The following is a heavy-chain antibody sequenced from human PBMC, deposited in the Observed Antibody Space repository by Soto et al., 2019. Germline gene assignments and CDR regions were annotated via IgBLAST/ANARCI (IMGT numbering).Heavy chain of an antibody. CDR1: GFTFTTYA. CDR3: AKNWDTTFSSSSH. CDR2: ISGSAGST. J-gene: IGHJ4*02. D-gene: IGHD6-6*01. Sequence: EVQLLESGGGLVQPGGSLRLSCAASGFTFTTYAMSWVRQAPGKGLEWVSAISGSAGSTYYADSVKGRFTISRDKPKNTLYLQMNSLRAEDTAVYYCAKNWDTTFSSSSHWGQGTLVSVSS. V-gene: IGHV3-23*01.